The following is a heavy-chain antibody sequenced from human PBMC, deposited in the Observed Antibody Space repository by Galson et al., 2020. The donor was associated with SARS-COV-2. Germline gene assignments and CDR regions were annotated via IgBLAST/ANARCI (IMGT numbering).Heavy chain of an antibody. CDR2: IYYSGST. J-gene: IGHJ5*02. V-gene: IGHV4-59*08. CDR1: GGSISSYY. CDR3: ARRGYDFWSGFISSGGWFDP. Sequence: ETSETLSLTCTVYGGSISSYYWSWIRQPPGQGLEWLGYIYYSGSTNYNPSLKSRVTITVDTSKNQFSLKLSSVTAADTAVYYCARRGYDFWSGFISSGGWFDPWGQGTLVTVSS. D-gene: IGHD3-3*01.